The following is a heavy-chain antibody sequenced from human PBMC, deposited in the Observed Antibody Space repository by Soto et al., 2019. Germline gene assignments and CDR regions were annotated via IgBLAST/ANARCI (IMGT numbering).Heavy chain of an antibody. CDR2: IIPMFGTT. Sequence: QVQLVQSWPEVKKPGSSVKVSCKTSGDTFKKFAVSWVRQAPGQGPEWMGGIIPMFGTTKYTQKFQGRVTFTADKSKGTAYMELTSLMSEDTATYFCARGVVTAAGAAPHYFHYGVDVWCQGTTVTVSS. CDR3: ARGVVTAAGAAPHYFHYGVDV. V-gene: IGHV1-69*06. J-gene: IGHJ6*02. CDR1: GDTFKKFA. D-gene: IGHD2-2*01.